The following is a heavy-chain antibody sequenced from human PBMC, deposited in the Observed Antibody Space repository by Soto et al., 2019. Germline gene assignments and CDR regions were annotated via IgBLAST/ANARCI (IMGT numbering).Heavy chain of an antibody. J-gene: IGHJ4*02. CDR2: INAGYGNT. V-gene: IGHV1-3*01. Sequence: ASVKVSCKASGYTFSSYAMHWVLQAPGQRLEWMGWINAGYGNTKSSQKFQDRVTISRDTSASTAYMELTSLRSEDTAVYYCARDTGDGTFDFWGQGTLVTVSS. CDR1: GYTFSSYA. D-gene: IGHD7-27*01. CDR3: ARDTGDGTFDF.